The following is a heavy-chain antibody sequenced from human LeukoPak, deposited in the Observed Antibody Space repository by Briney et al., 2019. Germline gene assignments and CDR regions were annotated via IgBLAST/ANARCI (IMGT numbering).Heavy chain of an antibody. V-gene: IGHV3-23*01. CDR1: GFTFSSYA. CDR3: AKVPGGDSRPDY. CDR2: ISGSGGST. J-gene: IGHJ4*02. D-gene: IGHD2-21*02. Sequence: GGSLRLSCAASGFTFSSYAMSWVRQAPGKGLGWVSAISGSGGSTYYADSVKGRFTISRDNSKNTLYLQMNSLRAEDTAVYYCAKVPGGDSRPDYWGQGTLVTVSS.